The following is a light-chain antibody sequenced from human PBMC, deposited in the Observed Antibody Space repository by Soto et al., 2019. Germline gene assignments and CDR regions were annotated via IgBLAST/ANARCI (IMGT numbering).Light chain of an antibody. J-gene: IGLJ3*02. CDR2: EDN. Sequence: QSVLTQPASVSGSPGQSITISCTGTRSDVGSYTLVSWYQQHPGRAPKLLIYEDNKRPSGVSNRFSGSKSGNTASLTISGLQADDEADYYCCSYAGGSTSWVFGGGTK. V-gene: IGLV2-23*01. CDR1: RSDVGSYTL. CDR3: CSYAGGSTSWV.